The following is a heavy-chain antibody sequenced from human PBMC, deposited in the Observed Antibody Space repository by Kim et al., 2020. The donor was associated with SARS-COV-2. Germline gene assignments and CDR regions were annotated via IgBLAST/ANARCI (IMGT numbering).Heavy chain of an antibody. V-gene: IGHV1-3*01. D-gene: IGHD3-10*01. Sequence: KYSQKFQGRVTITRDTSASTAYMELSRLRSEDTAVYYCARWFGEFYAFDIWGQGTMVTVSS. CDR3: ARWFGEFYAFDI. J-gene: IGHJ3*02.